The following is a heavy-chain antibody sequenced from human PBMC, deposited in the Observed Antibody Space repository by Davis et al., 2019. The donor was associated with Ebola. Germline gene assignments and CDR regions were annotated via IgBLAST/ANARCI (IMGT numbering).Heavy chain of an antibody. J-gene: IGHJ6*02. CDR3: ARDRGRSGPNGHYYCGMDV. CDR2: INHSGST. CDR1: GGSFSGYY. V-gene: IGHV4-34*01. D-gene: IGHD3-3*01. Sequence: MPSETLSLTCAVYGGSFSGYYWSWIRQPPGKGLEWIGEINHSGSTYYNPSLKSRVTISVDRSKNQFSPKLSSVTAADTAVYYCARDRGRSGPNGHYYCGMDVWGQGTTVTVSS.